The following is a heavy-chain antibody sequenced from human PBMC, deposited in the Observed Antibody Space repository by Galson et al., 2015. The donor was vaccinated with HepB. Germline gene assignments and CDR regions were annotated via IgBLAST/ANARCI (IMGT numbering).Heavy chain of an antibody. CDR2: ISGSGGST. CDR1: GFTFSSYA. J-gene: IGHJ3*02. V-gene: IGHV3-23*01. Sequence: SLRLSCAASGFTFSSYAMSWVRQAPGKGLEWVSVISGSGGSTDYEDSVKGRFTISRDNSKNTLYLQMNSLRAEDTAVYYCAKDQPTYYYDSSGGDAFDIWGQGTMVTVSS. CDR3: AKDQPTYYYDSSGGDAFDI. D-gene: IGHD3-22*01.